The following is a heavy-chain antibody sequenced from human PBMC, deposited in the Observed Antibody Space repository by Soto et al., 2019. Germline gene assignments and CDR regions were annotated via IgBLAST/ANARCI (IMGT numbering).Heavy chain of an antibody. CDR3: ARDPYCGGDCYSGGYFDY. J-gene: IGHJ4*02. Sequence: QVQLLQSGAEVKKPGSSVKVSCKASGGTFSSYAISRVRQAPGQGLEWMGGIIPIFGTANYAQKFQGRVTITADESTSTAYMELSSLRSEDTAVYYCARDPYCGGDCYSGGYFDYWGQGTLVTVSS. CDR1: GGTFSSYA. CDR2: IIPIFGTA. D-gene: IGHD2-21*02. V-gene: IGHV1-69*01.